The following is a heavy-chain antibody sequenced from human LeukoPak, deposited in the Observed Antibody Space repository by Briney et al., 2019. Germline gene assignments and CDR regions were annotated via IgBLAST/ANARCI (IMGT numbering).Heavy chain of an antibody. Sequence: ASVKVSCKASGYTFTNYNMHWVRQAPGQRLEWMGWINVGNGNTKYSQKFQGRVTITRDTSASTVYTELSSLRSEDTAVYYCARMGPYYYDSSGGYFDYWGQGTLVTVSS. J-gene: IGHJ4*02. CDR2: INVGNGNT. D-gene: IGHD3-22*01. V-gene: IGHV1-3*01. CDR1: GYTFTNYN. CDR3: ARMGPYYYDSSGGYFDY.